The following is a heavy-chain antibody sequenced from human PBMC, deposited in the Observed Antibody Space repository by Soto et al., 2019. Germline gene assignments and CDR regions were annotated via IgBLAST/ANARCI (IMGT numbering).Heavy chain of an antibody. V-gene: IGHV3-30*03. Sequence: PGGSLRLSCAASGFTFSSYGMHWVRQAPGKGLEWVAVISKDGSVKYYADSVKGRFTISRDNSKNTLYLQMNSLGAEDTAAYYCTGGVASGYWGQGTLVTVSS. CDR3: TGGVASGY. CDR1: GFTFSSYG. J-gene: IGHJ4*02. CDR2: ISKDGSVK. D-gene: IGHD2-8*02.